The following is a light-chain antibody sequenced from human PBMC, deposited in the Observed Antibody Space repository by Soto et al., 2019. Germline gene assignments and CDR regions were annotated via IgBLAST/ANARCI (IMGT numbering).Light chain of an antibody. J-gene: IGLJ2*01. CDR3: SSHAAGSTLI. Sequence: QSALTQPASVSGSPGQSTTISCTGTSSDVGGYNEVSWYQQRPGKAPKLMIYDVTNRPSVVSNRFSGSKSGNTASLTISGLQAEDEAYYYCSSHAAGSTLIFGGGTKLTVL. CDR1: SSDVGGYNE. CDR2: DVT. V-gene: IGLV2-14*03.